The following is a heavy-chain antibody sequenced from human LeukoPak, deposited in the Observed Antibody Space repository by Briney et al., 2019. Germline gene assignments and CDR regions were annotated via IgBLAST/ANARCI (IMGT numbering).Heavy chain of an antibody. Sequence: PSGTLSLTCAVSGGSISSSNWWSWVRQPPGKGLEWIGEIYHSGSTNYNPSLKSRVTILVDKSKNQFSLKLSSVTAADTAVYYCARSRYCTNGVCYREFDYMDVWGKGTTVTVSS. CDR3: ARSRYCTNGVCYREFDYMDV. V-gene: IGHV4-4*02. D-gene: IGHD2-8*01. J-gene: IGHJ6*03. CDR2: IYHSGST. CDR1: GGSISSSNW.